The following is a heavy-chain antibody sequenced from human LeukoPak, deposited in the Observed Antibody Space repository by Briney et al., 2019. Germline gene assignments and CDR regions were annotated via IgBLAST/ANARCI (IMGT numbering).Heavy chain of an antibody. D-gene: IGHD3-16*01. CDR3: AKSSDYDYVWGSYRLRGAFDY. CDR1: GFTFSSYA. J-gene: IGHJ4*02. Sequence: GGSLRLPCVASGFTFSSYAMSWVRQAPGKGLEWVSAISGSGGSTYYADSVKGRFTISRDNSKNTLYLQMNSLRAEDTAVYYCAKSSDYDYVWGSYRLRGAFDYWGQGTLVTVSS. V-gene: IGHV3-23*01. CDR2: ISGSGGST.